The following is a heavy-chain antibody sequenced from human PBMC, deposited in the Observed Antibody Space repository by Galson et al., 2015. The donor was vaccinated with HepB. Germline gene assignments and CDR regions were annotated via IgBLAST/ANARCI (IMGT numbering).Heavy chain of an antibody. CDR3: ARGPDYGDYDDYFDY. CDR1: GFTFSSYG. Sequence: SLRLSCAASGFTFSSYGMHWVRQAPGKGLEWVAVIWYDGSNKYYADSVKGRFTISRDNSKNTLYLQMNSLRAEDTAVYYCARGPDYGDYDDYFDYWGQGTLVTVSS. D-gene: IGHD4-17*01. J-gene: IGHJ4*02. CDR2: IWYDGSNK. V-gene: IGHV3-33*08.